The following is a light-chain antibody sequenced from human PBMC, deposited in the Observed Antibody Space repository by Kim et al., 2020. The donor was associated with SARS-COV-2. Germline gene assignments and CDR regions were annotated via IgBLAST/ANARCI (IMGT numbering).Light chain of an antibody. CDR1: AGTVTSGHS. CDR2: DTS. CDR3: LLSYSGANVV. J-gene: IGLJ2*01. V-gene: IGLV7-46*01. Sequence: QAVVTQEPSLTVSPGGTVTLTCGSSAGTVTSGHSPYWFQQKPGQAPRTLIYDTSNKHSWTPARFSGSLLGGKAALTLSGAQPEDEADYYCLLSYSGANVVFGGGTQLTVL.